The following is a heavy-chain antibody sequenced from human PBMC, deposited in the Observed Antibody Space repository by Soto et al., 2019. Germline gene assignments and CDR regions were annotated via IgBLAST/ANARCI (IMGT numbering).Heavy chain of an antibody. V-gene: IGHV4-39*01. CDR3: ARRLSYSSSWYTYYYYYYGMDV. Sequence: SETLSLTCTVSGGSISSSSYYWGWIRQPPGKGLAWIGSIYYSGSTYYNPSLKSRVTISVDTSKNQFSLKLSSVTAADTAVYYCARRLSYSSSWYTYYYYYYGMDVWGQGTTVTVSS. D-gene: IGHD6-13*01. J-gene: IGHJ6*02. CDR2: IYYSGST. CDR1: GGSISSSSYY.